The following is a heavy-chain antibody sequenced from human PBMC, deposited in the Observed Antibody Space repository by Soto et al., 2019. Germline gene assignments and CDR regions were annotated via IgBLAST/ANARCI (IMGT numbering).Heavy chain of an antibody. V-gene: IGHV4-34*01. CDR3: ARGGVYAYPRPFDI. D-gene: IGHD2-2*02. CDR2: INHSGST. Sequence: PSETLSLTCAVYGGSFSGYYWSWIRQPPGKGLEWIGEINHSGSTNYNPSLKSRVTISVDTSKNQFSLKLSSVTAADTAVYYCARGGVYAYPRPFDIWGQGTMVTVSS. CDR1: GGSFSGYY. J-gene: IGHJ3*02.